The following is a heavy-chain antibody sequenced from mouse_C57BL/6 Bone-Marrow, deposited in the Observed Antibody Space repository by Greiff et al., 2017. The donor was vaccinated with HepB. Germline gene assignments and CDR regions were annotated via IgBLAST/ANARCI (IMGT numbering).Heavy chain of an antibody. CDR1: GYTFTDYY. Sequence: QVQLKESGAELVRPGASVKLSCKASGYTFTDYYINWVKQRPGQGLEWIARIYPGSGNTYYNEKFKGKATLTAEKSSSTAYMQLSSLTSEDSAVYFCARFSYYGHPTRYFDVWGTGTTVTVSS. D-gene: IGHD1-1*01. V-gene: IGHV1-76*01. J-gene: IGHJ1*03. CDR3: ARFSYYGHPTRYFDV. CDR2: IYPGSGNT.